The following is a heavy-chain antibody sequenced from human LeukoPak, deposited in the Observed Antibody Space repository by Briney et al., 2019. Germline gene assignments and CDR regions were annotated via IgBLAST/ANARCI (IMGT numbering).Heavy chain of an antibody. CDR3: ARGGSGWTPGY. CDR1: GFTFSSYG. J-gene: IGHJ4*02. V-gene: IGHV3-33*01. CDR2: IWYDGSNK. Sequence: PGGSLRLSCAASGFTFSSYGMHWVRQAPGKGLEWVAVIWYDGSNKYYADSVKGRFTISRDNSKNTLYLQMNSLRAEDTAVYYCARGGSGWTPGYWGQGTLVTVSS. D-gene: IGHD6-19*01.